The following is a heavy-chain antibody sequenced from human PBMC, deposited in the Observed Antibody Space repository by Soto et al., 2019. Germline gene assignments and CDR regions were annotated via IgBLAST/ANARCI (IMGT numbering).Heavy chain of an antibody. Sequence: ESGGGVVQPGRSLRLSCAASGFTFSSYAMHWVRQAPGKGLEWVAVISYDGSNKYYADSVKGRFTISRDNSKNTLYLQMNSLRAEDTAVYYCAREDDCSSTSCYEYYYYYGMDVWGQGTTVTVSS. CDR3: AREDDCSSTSCYEYYYYYGMDV. D-gene: IGHD2-2*01. J-gene: IGHJ6*02. CDR1: GFTFSSYA. CDR2: ISYDGSNK. V-gene: IGHV3-30-3*01.